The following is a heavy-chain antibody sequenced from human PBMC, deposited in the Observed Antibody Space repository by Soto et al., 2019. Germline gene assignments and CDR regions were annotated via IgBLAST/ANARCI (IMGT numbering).Heavy chain of an antibody. J-gene: IGHJ4*02. CDR2: ISSSGSTI. D-gene: IGHD4-4*01. CDR1: GFTFSSYE. CDR3: GRERRDGYSTAFDY. Sequence: EVQLVESGGGLVQPGGSLRLSCAASGFTFSSYEMNWVRTAPGKGLEWVSYISSSGSTIYYADSVKGRFTISRDNAKNSLYLQLNSRRAGHTAVDYCGRERRDGYSTAFDYWGQGALVTVSS. V-gene: IGHV3-48*03.